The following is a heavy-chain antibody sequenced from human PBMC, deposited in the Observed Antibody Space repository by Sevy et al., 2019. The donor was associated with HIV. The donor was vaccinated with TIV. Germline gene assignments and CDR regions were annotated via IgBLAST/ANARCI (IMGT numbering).Heavy chain of an antibody. J-gene: IGHJ3*02. CDR1: GYTFTGYY. Sequence: ASVKVSCKSSGYTFTGYYMHWVRQAPGQGLGWMGWINANNGGTNYAQRFQGRVTMTRDTSITTAYMELSRLTSDDTAVYYCTRQDSSASDIWGQGTVVTVS. CDR3: TRQDSSASDI. D-gene: IGHD2-15*01. CDR2: INANNGGT. V-gene: IGHV1-2*02.